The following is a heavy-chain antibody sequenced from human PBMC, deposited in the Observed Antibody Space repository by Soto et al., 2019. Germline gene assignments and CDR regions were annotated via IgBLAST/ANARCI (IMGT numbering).Heavy chain of an antibody. Sequence: EVQLVESGGGLVQPGGSLRLSCAASGFTFSSYWMHWVRQAPGKGLVWVSRINSDGSGTSYADSVKGRFTISRDNAKNTLYLLMNSLRAEHTAVYYCARPGMGRVGATDLWGQGTMVTVSS. CDR3: ARPGMGRVGATDL. CDR2: INSDGSGT. CDR1: GFTFSSYW. V-gene: IGHV3-74*01. J-gene: IGHJ3*01. D-gene: IGHD5-18*01.